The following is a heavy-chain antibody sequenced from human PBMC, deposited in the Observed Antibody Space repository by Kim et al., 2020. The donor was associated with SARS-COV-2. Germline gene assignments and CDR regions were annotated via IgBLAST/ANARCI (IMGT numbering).Heavy chain of an antibody. CDR2: INPNSGGT. J-gene: IGHJ3*02. V-gene: IGHV1-2*04. CDR3: ARSRAMPYDAFDI. Sequence: ASVKVSCKASGYTFTGYYMHWVRQAPGQGLEWMGWINPNSGGTNYAQKFQGWVTMTRDTSISTAYMELSRLRSDDTAVYYCARSRAMPYDAFDIWGQGTMVTVSS. CDR1: GYTFTGYY. D-gene: IGHD2-2*01.